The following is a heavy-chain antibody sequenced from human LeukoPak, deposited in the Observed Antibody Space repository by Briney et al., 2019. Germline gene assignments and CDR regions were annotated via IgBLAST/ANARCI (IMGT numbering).Heavy chain of an antibody. CDR3: AKEPYEMAPLEIFAS. CDR2: ISYDGSNK. Sequence: PGGSLRLSCAASGFTFSSYGMHWVRQAPGKGLEWVAVISYDGSNKFYADSVKGRFTISRDHSKNTLYLQVSSLRPEDTAVYYCAKEPYEMAPLEIFASWGQGTLVTVSS. D-gene: IGHD5-24*01. V-gene: IGHV3-30*18. CDR1: GFTFSSYG. J-gene: IGHJ4*02.